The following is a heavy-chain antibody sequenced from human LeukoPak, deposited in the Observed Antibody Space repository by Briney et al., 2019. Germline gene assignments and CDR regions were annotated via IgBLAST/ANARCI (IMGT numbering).Heavy chain of an antibody. J-gene: IGHJ4*02. CDR1: GFSFSSYG. Sequence: GGSLRLSCAASGFSFSSYGMHWVRQAPGKGLVWVSRINSDGSSTAYADSVKGRFTISRDNAKNTLYLQMNSLRVEDTAVYYCGRALGSPLDYWGQGTLVTVSS. D-gene: IGHD1-26*01. CDR3: GRALGSPLDY. CDR2: INSDGSST. V-gene: IGHV3-74*01.